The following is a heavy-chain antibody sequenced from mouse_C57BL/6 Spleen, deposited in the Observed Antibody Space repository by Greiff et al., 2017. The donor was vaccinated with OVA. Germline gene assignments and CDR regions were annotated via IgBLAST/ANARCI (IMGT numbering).Heavy chain of an antibody. V-gene: IGHV1-55*01. Sequence: QVQLQQPGAELVKPGASVKMSCKASGYTFTSYWITWVKQRPGQGLEWIGDIYPGSGSTNYNEKFKSKATLTVDPSSSTAYMQLSSLTSEDSAVYYCAGYGSSPLWYFDIWGTGTTVTVSS. CDR3: AGYGSSPLWYFDI. CDR1: GYTFTSYW. D-gene: IGHD1-1*01. CDR2: IYPGSGST. J-gene: IGHJ1*03.